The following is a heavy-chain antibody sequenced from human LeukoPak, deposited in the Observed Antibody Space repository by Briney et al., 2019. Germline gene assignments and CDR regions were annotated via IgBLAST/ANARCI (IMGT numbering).Heavy chain of an antibody. J-gene: IGHJ5*02. CDR2: IYYSGST. CDR1: GGSISSYY. V-gene: IGHV4-59*13. D-gene: IGHD2-15*01. CDR3: ARVDGSCSGGSCPSGNWFDP. Sequence: PSETLSLTCTVSGGSISSYYWSWIRQPPGKGLDWIGYIYYSGSTNYNPSFKSRVTISVDTSKNQFSLKLRSVTAADTAVYYCARVDGSCSGGSCPSGNWFDPWGQGTLVTVSS.